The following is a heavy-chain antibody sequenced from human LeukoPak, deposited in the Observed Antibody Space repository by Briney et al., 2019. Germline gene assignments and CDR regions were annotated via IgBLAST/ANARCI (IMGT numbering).Heavy chain of an antibody. V-gene: IGHV1-8*01. Sequence: ASVTVSCKASGYTFTSYDINWVRQATGQGLEWMGWMNPNSGNTGYAQKFQGRVTMTRNTSISTAYMELSSLRSEDTAVYYCARGEYSSSSGIKTYYYYGMDVWGQGTTVTVSS. CDR2: MNPNSGNT. D-gene: IGHD6-6*01. CDR1: GYTFTSYD. CDR3: ARGEYSSSSGIKTYYYYGMDV. J-gene: IGHJ6*02.